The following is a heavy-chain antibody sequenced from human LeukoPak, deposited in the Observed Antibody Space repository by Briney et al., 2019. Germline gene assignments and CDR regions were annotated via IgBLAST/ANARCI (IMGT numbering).Heavy chain of an antibody. Sequence: GGSLRLSCAASGFTFSSYGMHWVRQAPGKGLGWVAFTRPDGSNKHYGDTVQGRFTISRDNSRNTLYLQMNSLRVEDTAMYYCAKDWSTDWSNWFDSWGPGSLVTVSS. D-gene: IGHD3-3*01. J-gene: IGHJ5*01. CDR2: TRPDGSNK. V-gene: IGHV3-30*02. CDR3: AKDWSTDWSNWFDS. CDR1: GFTFSSYG.